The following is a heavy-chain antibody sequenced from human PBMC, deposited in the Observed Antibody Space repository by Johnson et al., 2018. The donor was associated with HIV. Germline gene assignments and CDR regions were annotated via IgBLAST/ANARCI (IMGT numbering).Heavy chain of an antibody. CDR1: GFTFDDYA. Sequence: VQLVESGGGVVRPGGSLRLSCAASGFTFDDYAMHWVRQAPGKGLEWVSLITWDGGSTFYADSVKGRFTISRDKSKDSLYLQMNSLRAEDTAVYYCAREKIRAFDIWGQGTMVTVSS. J-gene: IGHJ3*02. V-gene: IGHV3-43D*03. CDR2: ITWDGGST. CDR3: AREKIRAFDI.